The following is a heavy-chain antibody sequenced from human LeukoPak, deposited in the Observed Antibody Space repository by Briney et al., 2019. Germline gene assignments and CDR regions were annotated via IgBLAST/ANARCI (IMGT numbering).Heavy chain of an antibody. CDR3: ARSRGDRCSGGSCSFVWFDP. D-gene: IGHD2-15*01. J-gene: IGHJ5*02. CDR1: SGSISSSTYY. Sequence: PSETLSLTCTVSSGSISSSTYYWGWIRQLPGKGLEWIGTIYYTGSTYYNPSLKSRVTISVDTSKNQFSLKLTSVTAADTAVYYCARSRGDRCSGGSCSFVWFDPWGQGTLVTVSS. V-gene: IGHV4-39*07. CDR2: IYYTGST.